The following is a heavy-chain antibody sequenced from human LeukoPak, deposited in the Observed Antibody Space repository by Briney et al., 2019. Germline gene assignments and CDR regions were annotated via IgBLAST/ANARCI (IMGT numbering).Heavy chain of an antibody. CDR2: ISGSGGST. CDR1: GFTFSSYA. V-gene: IGHV3-23*01. D-gene: IGHD3-22*01. CDR3: AKVRLDSSGYPLDAFDI. Sequence: GGSLRLSCAASGFTFSSYAMSWVRQAPGKGMEWVSAISGSGGSTYYADSVKGRFTISRDNSKNTLYLQMNSLRAEDTAVYYCAKVRLDSSGYPLDAFDIWGQGTMVTVSS. J-gene: IGHJ3*02.